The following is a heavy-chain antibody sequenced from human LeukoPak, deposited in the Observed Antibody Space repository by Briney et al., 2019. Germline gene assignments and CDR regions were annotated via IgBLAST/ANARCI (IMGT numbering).Heavy chain of an antibody. CDR1: GGSFSGYY. J-gene: IGHJ5*02. CDR2: INHSGST. CDR3: ARGGIGYCSSTSCYTGGGWFDP. D-gene: IGHD2-2*02. V-gene: IGHV4-34*01. Sequence: SETLSLTCAVYGGSFSGYYWSWIRQPPGKGLEWIGEINHSGSTNYNPSLKSRVTISVDTSKNQFSLKLSSVTAADTAVYYCARGGIGYCSSTSCYTGGGWFDPWGQGTLVTVSS.